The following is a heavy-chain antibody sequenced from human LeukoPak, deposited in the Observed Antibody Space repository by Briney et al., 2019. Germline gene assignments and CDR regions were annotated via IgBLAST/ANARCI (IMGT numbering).Heavy chain of an antibody. CDR1: GFTFSSYW. J-gene: IGHJ4*02. D-gene: IGHD6-13*01. CDR2: IKQDGSDK. Sequence: GGSLTLYCAASGFTFSSYWMRWVRQAPGKGLEGGANIKQDGSDKEHLDSVKGRFTISRDNAKNSLDLQMDNLRAEHTAVYYCARPAIAGDFDYWGQATLVTVCS. V-gene: IGHV3-7*04. CDR3: ARPAIAGDFDY.